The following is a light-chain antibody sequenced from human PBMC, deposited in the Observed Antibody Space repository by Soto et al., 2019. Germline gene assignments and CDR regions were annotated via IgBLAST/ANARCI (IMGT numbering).Light chain of an antibody. Sequence: IVLTQSPCTLSLSPGARATLSCRASQSVSSSYLAWYQQKPGQAPRLLIYGASSRATGIPDRFSGSGSGTDFTLTISRLEPEDFAVYYCQQYGSSSITFGQGTRLEIK. CDR3: QQYGSSSIT. J-gene: IGKJ5*01. V-gene: IGKV3-20*01. CDR1: QSVSSSY. CDR2: GAS.